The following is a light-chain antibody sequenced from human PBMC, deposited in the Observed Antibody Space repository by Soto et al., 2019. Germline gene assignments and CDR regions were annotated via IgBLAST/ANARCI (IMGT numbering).Light chain of an antibody. J-gene: IGKJ2*01. CDR1: QSISSW. Sequence: DIQMTQSPSSLSASVGDRVTITCRASQSISSWLAWYQQKPGKAPKLLIYQASSLESGVPSRFSGSGSGTEFTLTICSLQPDDFATYYCQQYNSYSYTFGQGTKLEIK. V-gene: IGKV1-5*03. CDR2: QAS. CDR3: QQYNSYSYT.